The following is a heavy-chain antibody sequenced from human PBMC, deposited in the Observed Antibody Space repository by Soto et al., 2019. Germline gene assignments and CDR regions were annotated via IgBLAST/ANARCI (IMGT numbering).Heavy chain of an antibody. Sequence: HGESLKISCKASGYSFSDYWIGWVRQMPGRGLEWMGIIYPGDSDTRYSASFQGQVTISADRSTSTVFLQWASLKASDTAVYFCARKDKSGYFNWFDPWGQGTLVTVSS. D-gene: IGHD3-22*01. CDR3: ARKDKSGYFNWFDP. CDR1: GYSFSDYW. CDR2: IYPGDSDT. J-gene: IGHJ5*02. V-gene: IGHV5-51*01.